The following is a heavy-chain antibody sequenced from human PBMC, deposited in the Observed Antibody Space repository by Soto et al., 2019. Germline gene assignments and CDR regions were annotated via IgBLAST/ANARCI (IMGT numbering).Heavy chain of an antibody. CDR2: SIPIFATA. Sequence: QVQLVQFGAAVKKPGSSVKVSCKASGGTFSSYAISWVRQAPGQGLEWMGGSIPIFATANYAQKFQGRVMITVDESTSTADMELSSLRSEDTDVYYCARSVSFRYQLLKRGMDVWGQGTTVTVSS. CDR3: ARSVSFRYQLLKRGMDV. D-gene: IGHD2-2*01. V-gene: IGHV1-69*01. CDR1: GGTFSSYA. J-gene: IGHJ6*02.